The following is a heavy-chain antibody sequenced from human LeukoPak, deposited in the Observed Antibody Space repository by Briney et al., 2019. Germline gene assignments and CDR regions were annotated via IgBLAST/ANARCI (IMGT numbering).Heavy chain of an antibody. CDR3: ARLSVFLIAVAGAFDY. V-gene: IGHV4-34*01. D-gene: IGHD6-19*01. CDR2: IYYSGST. Sequence: SETLSLTCAVYGGSFSGYYWSWIRQPPGKGLEWIGSIYYSGSTYYNPSLKSRVTISVDTSKNQFSLKLSSVTAADTAVYYCARLSVFLIAVAGAFDYWGQGTLVTVSS. CDR1: GGSFSGYY. J-gene: IGHJ4*02.